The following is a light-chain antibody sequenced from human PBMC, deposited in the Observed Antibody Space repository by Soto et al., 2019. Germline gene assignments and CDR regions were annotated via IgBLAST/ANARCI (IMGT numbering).Light chain of an antibody. CDR1: QSVSNY. CDR2: DAS. Sequence: ENVLTQSPATLSLSPGERATLSCRASQSVSNYVAWYQQKPGQAPSLLIYDASSRATGIPDRFSGSGSGTDFTLTISRLEPEDFAVYYCQQSGSSPGTFGQGTKVDIK. V-gene: IGKV3-20*01. CDR3: QQSGSSPGT. J-gene: IGKJ1*01.